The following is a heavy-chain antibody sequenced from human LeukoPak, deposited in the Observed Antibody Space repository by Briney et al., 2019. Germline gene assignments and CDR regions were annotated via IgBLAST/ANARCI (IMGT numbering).Heavy chain of an antibody. CDR1: GFTFSNYN. CDR3: ARINTAIFSSSDY. CDR2: IGDTGGTT. D-gene: IGHD2-21*02. V-gene: IGHV3-64*04. Sequence: GGSLRLSCSASGFTFSNYNMHWVRQSPGKGLEHVSIIGDTGGTTRYADSVKGRFSVSRDNAKNSLYLQMNSLRAEDTAVYYCARINTAIFSSSDYWGQGTLVTVSS. J-gene: IGHJ4*02.